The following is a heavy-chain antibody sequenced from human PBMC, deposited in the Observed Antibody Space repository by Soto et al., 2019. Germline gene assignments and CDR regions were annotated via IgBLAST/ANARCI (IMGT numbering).Heavy chain of an antibody. CDR3: ARDVRLFDX. CDR1: GFTLSDYS. J-gene: IGHJ4*02. V-gene: IGHV3-21*01. Sequence: WGSLRLSCAASGFTLSDYSMNWVRQAPGKGLEWIASISRSSTHINYSDSVKGRFTISRANGNNSLSLLMSSLGAEDTAVYYCARDVRLFDXWGPGTLVTVSX. CDR2: ISRSSTHI.